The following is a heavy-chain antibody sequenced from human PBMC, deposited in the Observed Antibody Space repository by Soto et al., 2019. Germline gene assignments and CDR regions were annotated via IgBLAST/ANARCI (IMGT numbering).Heavy chain of an antibody. V-gene: IGHV1-18*04. CDR2: ISPHNGTT. Sequence: QVQLVQSGTEVKKPGASVKVSCKASGYTFTTYGLTWVRQAPGQGLEWMGWISPHNGTTNYPQKFQGRVTMTTDTATSTAYMELRSLRSDDTAVYYCAREYYDILTGYRGLNYWGQGTLVTVSS. D-gene: IGHD3-9*01. J-gene: IGHJ4*02. CDR1: GYTFTTYG. CDR3: AREYYDILTGYRGLNY.